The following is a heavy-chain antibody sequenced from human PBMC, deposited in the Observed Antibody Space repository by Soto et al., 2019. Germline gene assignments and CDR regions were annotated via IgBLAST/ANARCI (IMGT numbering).Heavy chain of an antibody. V-gene: IGHV4-30-2*01. J-gene: IGHJ3*02. D-gene: IGHD1-7*01. CDR1: GGSISRGGYS. CDR3: ARGELELLRVDAFDS. CDR2: IYHSGST. Sequence: TLSLTCAVSGGSISRGGYSWVWIRHPPGKGLEWIGYIYHSGSTYYNPSLKRRVTISVDRSKNQFSLKLSSVTAADTAVYYCARGELELLRVDAFDSCGQGTMVTVSS.